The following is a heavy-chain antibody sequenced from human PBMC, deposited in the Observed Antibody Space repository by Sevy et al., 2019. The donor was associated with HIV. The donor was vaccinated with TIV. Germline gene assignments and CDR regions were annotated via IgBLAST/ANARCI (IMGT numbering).Heavy chain of an antibody. V-gene: IGHV1-69*13. CDR1: GGTFSSYA. D-gene: IGHD4-17*01. CDR2: IIPIFGTA. CDR3: ARGIDYGDYVLDY. Sequence: ASVKVSCKASGGTFSSYAISWVRQAPGQGLEWMEGIIPIFGTANYAQKFQGRVTITADESTSTAYMELSSLRSEDTAVYYCARGIDYGDYVLDYWGQGTLVTVSS. J-gene: IGHJ4*02.